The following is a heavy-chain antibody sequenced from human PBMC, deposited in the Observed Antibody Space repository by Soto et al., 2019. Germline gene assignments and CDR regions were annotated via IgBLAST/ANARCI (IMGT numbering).Heavy chain of an antibody. J-gene: IGHJ4*02. D-gene: IGHD5-18*01. V-gene: IGHV1-46*01. CDR3: AREIHGYSYGYWGGFDY. CDR1: GYTLTSYY. Sequence: QVQLVQSGAEVKKPGASVKVSCKASGYTLTSYYMHWVRQAPVQGLEWLGIMNPSGGSTSYAQKFQGRITMTRDTSMSTVYMELSSLRSEDTAVYYCAREIHGYSYGYWGGFDYWGQGTMVTVSS. CDR2: MNPSGGST.